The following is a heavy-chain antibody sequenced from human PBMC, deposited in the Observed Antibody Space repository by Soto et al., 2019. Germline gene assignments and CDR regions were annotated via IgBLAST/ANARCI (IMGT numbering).Heavy chain of an antibody. J-gene: IGHJ4*02. CDR3: AASDSSSWQHDY. Sequence: QVQLVQSGAELKKPGSSVRVSCKISGDSFSSYAISWVRQALGEGLEWVGGIIPIFETANYAQKFQGRVTITAVESTTTAYMEVTRLRPEDTAIFYCAASDSSSWQHDYWGQGTPITVSS. D-gene: IGHD6-13*01. CDR2: IIPIFETA. CDR1: GDSFSSYA. V-gene: IGHV1-69*01.